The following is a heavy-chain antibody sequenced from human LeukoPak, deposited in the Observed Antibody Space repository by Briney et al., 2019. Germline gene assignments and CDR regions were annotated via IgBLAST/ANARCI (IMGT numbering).Heavy chain of an antibody. V-gene: IGHV4-34*01. CDR2: INHSGST. D-gene: IGHD3-22*01. CDR1: GGSFSGYY. CDR3: ARGVGYYYDSSGQKGLDY. Sequence: SETLSLTCAVYGGSFSGYYWSWIRQPPGKGLEWIGEINHSGSTNYNPSLKSRVTISVDTSKNQLSLKLSSVTAADTAVYYCARGVGYYYDSSGQKGLDYWGQGTLVTVSS. J-gene: IGHJ4*02.